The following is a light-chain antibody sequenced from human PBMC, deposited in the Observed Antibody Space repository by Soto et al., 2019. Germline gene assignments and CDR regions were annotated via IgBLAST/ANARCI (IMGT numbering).Light chain of an antibody. CDR2: GAS. V-gene: IGKV3-15*01. Sequence: EIVLTQSPVTLSVSPGERATLSCRASQSVSSDLAWYHQKPGQAPRLLIYGASTRATGIPARFSGSGSGTEFTLTITSLQSEDFAVYYCQQYNNWPQTFGQGTKVDI. CDR3: QQYNNWPQT. J-gene: IGKJ1*01. CDR1: QSVSSD.